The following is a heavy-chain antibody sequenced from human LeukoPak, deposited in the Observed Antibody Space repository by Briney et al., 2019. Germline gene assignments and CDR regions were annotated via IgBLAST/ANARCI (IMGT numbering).Heavy chain of an antibody. CDR1: GFTFSSYA. J-gene: IGHJ4*02. Sequence: GGALRLSCAASGFTFSSYAMIWGRQAPGKGLEGFSAISGSGGSTYDADSMKGRFTISKDNTKNTLYLQMNSLRADDTAVYYCAKSANSYTAMGSFDYWGQGALVTVSS. CDR2: ISGSGGST. V-gene: IGHV3-23*01. CDR3: AKSANSYTAMGSFDY. D-gene: IGHD5-18*01.